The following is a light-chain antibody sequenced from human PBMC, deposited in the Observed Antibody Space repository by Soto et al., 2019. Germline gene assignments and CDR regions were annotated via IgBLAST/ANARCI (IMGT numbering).Light chain of an antibody. CDR2: DAS. J-gene: IGKJ1*01. V-gene: IGKV1-5*01. CDR3: QQYNSYPWT. CDR1: QNIYGW. Sequence: DIQMTQSPSTLSASVGDRVTITCRATQNIYGWLAWYQQKSGQAPKLLIYDASSLESGVPSRFSGSGFGTEFTVTSSSLQPDDFATYYCQQYNSYPWTFGQGTKVEVK.